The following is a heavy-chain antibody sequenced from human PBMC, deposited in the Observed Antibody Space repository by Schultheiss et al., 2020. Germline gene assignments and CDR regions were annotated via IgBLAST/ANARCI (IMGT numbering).Heavy chain of an antibody. D-gene: IGHD3-22*01. CDR3: AREKGDYYDSSGYYHTTPNFDY. Sequence: GGSLRLSCAASGFTFSSYAMHWVRQAPGKGLEWVSYISSSSSTIYYADSVKGRFTISRDNAKNSLYLQMNSLRAEDTAVYYCAREKGDYYDSSGYYHTTPNFDYWGQGTLVTVSS. V-gene: IGHV3-48*01. CDR2: ISSSSSTI. J-gene: IGHJ4*02. CDR1: GFTFSSYA.